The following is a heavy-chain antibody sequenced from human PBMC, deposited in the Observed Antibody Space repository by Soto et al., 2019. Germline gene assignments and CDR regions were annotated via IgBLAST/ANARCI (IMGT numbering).Heavy chain of an antibody. V-gene: IGHV3-74*01. D-gene: IGHD3-10*01. J-gene: IGHJ4*02. CDR3: ARGGVEPFDY. Sequence: EVQLVESGGGLVQPGGSLRLSCAASGFTFRNYWMHWVRQAPGKGLVWVSRIRDYGRINYADSVKGRFTISRDDAKSELYLNMNNLRAEETAVYYCARGGVEPFDYWGQGALVTVSS. CDR2: IRDYGRI. CDR1: GFTFRNYW.